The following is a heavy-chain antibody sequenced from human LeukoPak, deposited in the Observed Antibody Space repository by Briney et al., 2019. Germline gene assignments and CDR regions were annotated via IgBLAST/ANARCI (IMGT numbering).Heavy chain of an antibody. CDR2: ISAYNGNT. J-gene: IGHJ4*02. CDR3: ARGAPIAVAGFPPDY. CDR1: GYTFNSYG. V-gene: IGHV1-18*01. Sequence: GASVKVSCTASGYTFNSYGISWVRQTPGQGLEWMGWISAYNGNTNYAQKLQGRVTVTTDTSTSTAYMELRSLRSDDTAVYYCARGAPIAVAGFPPDYWGQGTLVTVSS. D-gene: IGHD6-19*01.